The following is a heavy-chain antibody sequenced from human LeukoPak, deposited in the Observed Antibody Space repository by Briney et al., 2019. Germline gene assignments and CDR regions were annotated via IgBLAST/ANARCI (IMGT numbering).Heavy chain of an antibody. D-gene: IGHD6-13*01. CDR1: GDSISGHY. CDR3: ARELKTGIAAAGTGSDAFDI. J-gene: IGHJ3*02. CDR2: IYYSGST. V-gene: IGHV4-59*11. Sequence: SETLSLTCTVSGDSISGHYWSWIRQPPGKGLEWIGYIYYSGSTDYNPSLKSRVSMSVHTSKNQLSLRLSSVTAADTAVYYCARELKTGIAAAGTGSDAFDIWGQGTMVTVSS.